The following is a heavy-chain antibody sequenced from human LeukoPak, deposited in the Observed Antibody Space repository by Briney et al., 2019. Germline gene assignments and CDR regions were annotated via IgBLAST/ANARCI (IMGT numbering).Heavy chain of an antibody. D-gene: IGHD3-10*01. J-gene: IGHJ5*02. CDR3: ARGAYGSGSTNWFDP. V-gene: IGHV4-4*07. CDR2: IYSSGST. CDR1: GGSISSYY. Sequence: PSETLSLTCTVSGGSISSYYWSWIRQPAGKGLEWIGRIYSSGSTDYNSSLKSRVTMSVGTSKNQFSLKLSSVTAADTAVYYCARGAYGSGSTNWFDPWGQGTLVTVSS.